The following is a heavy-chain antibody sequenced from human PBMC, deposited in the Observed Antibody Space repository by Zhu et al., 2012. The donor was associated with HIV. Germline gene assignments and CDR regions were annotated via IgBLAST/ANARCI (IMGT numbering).Heavy chain of an antibody. CDR1: GGSISRDNNY. CDR2: IYYSGNT. J-gene: IGHJ4*02. Sequence: QVQLQESGPGLVKPSETLSLTCTVSGGSISRDNNYWGWIRQPPGKGLEWIVSIYYSGNTYYNPSLKSRATISVDTSKNQFSLKLSSVTAADTAIYYCATYIYASGRTFDNWGQGTLVTVSS. V-gene: IGHV4-39*01. D-gene: IGHD3-10*01. CDR3: ATYIYASGRTFDN.